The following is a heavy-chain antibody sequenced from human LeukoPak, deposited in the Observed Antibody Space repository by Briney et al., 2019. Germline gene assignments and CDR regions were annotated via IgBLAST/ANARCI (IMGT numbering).Heavy chain of an antibody. Sequence: ASVNVSCKASGYTFTSYGISWVRQAPGQGLEWMGWISAYNGNTNYAQKLQGRVTMTTDTSTSTAYMELRSLRSDDTAVYYCARGSRIVVVIAPDYWGQGTLVTVSS. CDR1: GYTFTSYG. V-gene: IGHV1-18*01. D-gene: IGHD2-21*01. J-gene: IGHJ4*02. CDR3: ARGSRIVVVIAPDY. CDR2: ISAYNGNT.